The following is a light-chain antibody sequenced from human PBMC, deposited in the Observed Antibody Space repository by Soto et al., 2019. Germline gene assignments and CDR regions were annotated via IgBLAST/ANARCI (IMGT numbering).Light chain of an antibody. Sequence: DIQMTQSPSSLAAAVGDRVTITCRASQGIRDYLVWYQQKPGNPPTVLIYGASTLRSGVPSRFSGSGSGRTFTLTISSLQPEDVATYYCQRTDRAPLTFGGGTKVDIK. CDR3: QRTDRAPLT. J-gene: IGKJ4*01. V-gene: IGKV1-27*01. CDR1: QGIRDY. CDR2: GAS.